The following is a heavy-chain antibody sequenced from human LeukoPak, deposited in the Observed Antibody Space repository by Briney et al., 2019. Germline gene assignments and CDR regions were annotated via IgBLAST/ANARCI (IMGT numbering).Heavy chain of an antibody. J-gene: IGHJ4*02. V-gene: IGHV4-39*07. CDR3: ARGLGGWLRLFDY. CDR2: INHSGST. CDR1: GGSISSNSYL. D-gene: IGHD6-19*01. Sequence: SETLSLTCTVSGGSISSNSYLWGWIRQPPGKGLEWIGEINHSGSTNYNPSLKSRVTISVDTSKNQFSLKLSSVTAADTAVYYCARGLGGWLRLFDYWGQGTLVTVSS.